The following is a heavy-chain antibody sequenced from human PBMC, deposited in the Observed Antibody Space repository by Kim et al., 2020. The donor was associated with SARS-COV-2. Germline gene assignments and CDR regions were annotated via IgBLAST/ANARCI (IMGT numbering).Heavy chain of an antibody. CDR3: ARGQLLLSWELPFLDY. Sequence: KFQGRVTITRDTSASTAYMELSSLRSEDTAVYYCARGQLLLSWELPFLDYWGQGTLVTVSS. D-gene: IGHD1-26*01. V-gene: IGHV1-3*01. J-gene: IGHJ4*02.